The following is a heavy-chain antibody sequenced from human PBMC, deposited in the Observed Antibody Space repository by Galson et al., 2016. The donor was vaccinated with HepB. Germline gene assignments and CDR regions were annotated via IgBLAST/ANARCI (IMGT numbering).Heavy chain of an antibody. Sequence: SLRLSCAASGFPFNSYAMHWVRQAPGKGPEFVAVISYDGSIKLYAESVKGRFTVSRDNSKNTLYLQMSNLRPEDTAVYYCARVTPVGGKNAWGQGTLVTVSS. D-gene: IGHD6-19*01. CDR2: ISYDGSIK. V-gene: IGHV3-30-3*01. CDR3: ARVTPVGGKNA. CDR1: GFPFNSYA. J-gene: IGHJ5*02.